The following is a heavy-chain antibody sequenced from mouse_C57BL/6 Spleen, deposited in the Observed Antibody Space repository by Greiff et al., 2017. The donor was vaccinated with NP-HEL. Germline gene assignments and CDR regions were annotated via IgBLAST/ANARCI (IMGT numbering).Heavy chain of an antibody. CDR1: GYAFTNYL. CDR2: INPGSGGT. J-gene: IGHJ4*01. D-gene: IGHD1-1*01. Sequence: QVQLQQSGAELVRPGTSVKVSCKASGYAFTNYLIEWVKQRPGQGLEWIGVINPGSGGTNYNEKFKGKATLTADKSSSTAYMQLSSLTSEDSAVYYCARIGRNAMDYWGQGTSVTVSS. V-gene: IGHV1-54*01. CDR3: ARIGRNAMDY.